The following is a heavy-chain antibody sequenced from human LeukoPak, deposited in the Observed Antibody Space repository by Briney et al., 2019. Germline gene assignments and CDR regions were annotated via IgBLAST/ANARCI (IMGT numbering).Heavy chain of an antibody. J-gene: IGHJ6*02. CDR3: ARELNYCVAMVV. D-gene: IGHD1-7*01. CDR2: IGSDNKP. Sequence: GGSLRLSCEASGYTFSAYAMTWVRQAPGKGLEWVSSIGSDNKPHYSESVKGRFAISRDNSKNILSLHLNSLRAEDTAFYYCARELNYCVAMVVGGQGTTVTVSS. CDR1: GYTFSAYA. V-gene: IGHV3-23*01.